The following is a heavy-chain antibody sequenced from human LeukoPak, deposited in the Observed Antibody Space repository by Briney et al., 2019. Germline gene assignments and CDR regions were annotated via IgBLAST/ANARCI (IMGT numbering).Heavy chain of an antibody. CDR2: IKSKTDGGTT. V-gene: IGHV3-15*01. CDR3: ARGTLSLDAFDI. Sequence: GGSLRLSCAASGFTFSNAWMSWVRQAPGKGLEWVGRIKSKTDGGTTDYAAPVKGRFTISRDDSKNTLYLQMNSLRAEDTAVYYCARGTLSLDAFDIWGQGTMVTVSS. CDR1: GFTFSNAW. J-gene: IGHJ3*02. D-gene: IGHD3-3*02.